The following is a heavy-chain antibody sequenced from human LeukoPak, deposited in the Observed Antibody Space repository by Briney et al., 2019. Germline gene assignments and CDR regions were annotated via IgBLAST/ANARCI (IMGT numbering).Heavy chain of an antibody. J-gene: IGHJ4*02. CDR1: GFTFSSYS. D-gene: IGHD5-18*01. CDR2: ISSSSSYI. V-gene: IGHV3-21*01. Sequence: GGSLRLSCAASGFTFSSYSMNWVRQAPGKGLEWVSSISSSSSYIYYADSVKGRFTISRDNAKNSLYLQMNSLRAEDTAVYYCARKPAKSQLWFHIDYWGQGTLVTVSS. CDR3: ARKPAKSQLWFHIDY.